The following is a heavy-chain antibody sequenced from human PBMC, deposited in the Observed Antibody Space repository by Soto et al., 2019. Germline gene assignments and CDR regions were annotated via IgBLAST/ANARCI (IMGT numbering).Heavy chain of an antibody. D-gene: IGHD3-10*01. V-gene: IGHV3-33*05. CDR2: IAYDGSRQ. CDR3: ARDQTRVRGYYDGMDV. Sequence: GGSLRLSCAASGFTFSGHGMHWVRQAPGKGLEWVALIAYDGSRQYYGDSVKGRFTISRDNSKNTLDLQMNSLRGEDTAVYYCARDQTRVRGYYDGMDVWGQGTTVTVSS. J-gene: IGHJ6*02. CDR1: GFTFSGHG.